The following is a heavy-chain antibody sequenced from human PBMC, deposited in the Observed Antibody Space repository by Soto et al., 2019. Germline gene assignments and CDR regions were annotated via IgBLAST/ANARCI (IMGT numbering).Heavy chain of an antibody. J-gene: IGHJ4*02. D-gene: IGHD2-21*01. V-gene: IGHV4-59*01. CDR3: ARGGMIEDADY. Sequence: NPSETLSLTCTVSGGSISSYYWSWIRQPPGKGLEWIGYIYYSGSTNYNPSLKSRVTISVDTSKNQFSLKLSSVTAADTAVYYCARGGMIEDADYWGQGTLVTVSS. CDR2: IYYSGST. CDR1: GGSISSYY.